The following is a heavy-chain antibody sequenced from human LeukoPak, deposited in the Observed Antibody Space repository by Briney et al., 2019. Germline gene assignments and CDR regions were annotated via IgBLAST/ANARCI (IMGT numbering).Heavy chain of an antibody. CDR1: GDSVSTNSVA. CDR3: ARGRYSGFDL. J-gene: IGHJ3*01. D-gene: IGHD2-15*01. V-gene: IGHV6-1*01. Sequence: QTPSLTCAISGDSVSTNSVAWNWIRQSPSKGLEWLGRTFYWSEWNNDYAVSVKSRITINPDTSKNQFSLQLNSLSPDDTALYYCARGRYSGFDLWGQGTMVTVSS. CDR2: TFYWSEWNN.